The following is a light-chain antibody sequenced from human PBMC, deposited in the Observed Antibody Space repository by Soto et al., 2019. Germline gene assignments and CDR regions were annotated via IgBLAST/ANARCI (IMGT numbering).Light chain of an antibody. J-gene: IGLJ3*02. CDR3: NAYTSSSTLV. CDR1: SSDVGGYNY. V-gene: IGLV2-14*01. Sequence: QSALTQPASVSGSPGQAITISCTGTSSDVGGYNYVSWYQQHPGKVPKLMIYEVSNRPSGVSNRFSGSKSGNTASLTISGLQAEDEAYYYCNAYTSSSTLVFGGGTKLTVL. CDR2: EVS.